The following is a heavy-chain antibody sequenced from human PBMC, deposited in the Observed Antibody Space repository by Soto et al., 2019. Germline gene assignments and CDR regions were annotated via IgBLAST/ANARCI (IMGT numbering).Heavy chain of an antibody. CDR3: ASQSPYTAMVGN. CDR1: GGSVSSGSYY. V-gene: IGHV4-61*01. D-gene: IGHD5-18*01. Sequence: SETLSLTCTVSGGSVSSGSYYWSWIRQPPGKGLEWIGYIYYSGSTNYNPSLKSRVTISVDTSKNQFSLKLSSVTAADTAVYYCASQSPYTAMVGNWGQGTLVTVS. CDR2: IYYSGST. J-gene: IGHJ4*02.